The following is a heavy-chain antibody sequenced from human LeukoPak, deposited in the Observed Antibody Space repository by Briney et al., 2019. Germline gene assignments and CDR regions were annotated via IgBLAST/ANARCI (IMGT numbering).Heavy chain of an antibody. Sequence: GGSLRLSCAASGFTVSSNYMSWVRQAPGKGLEWVSVIYSGGSTYYADSVKGRFTISRDNSKNTLYLQMNSLRAEDTAVYYCARGTAMVYYYYGMDVWGQGTTVIVSS. D-gene: IGHD5-18*01. CDR1: GFTVSSNY. CDR2: IYSGGST. CDR3: ARGTAMVYYYYGMDV. V-gene: IGHV3-66*01. J-gene: IGHJ6*02.